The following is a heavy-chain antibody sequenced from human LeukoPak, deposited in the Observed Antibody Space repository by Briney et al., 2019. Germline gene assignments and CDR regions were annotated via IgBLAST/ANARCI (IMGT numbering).Heavy chain of an antibody. CDR2: MNPNSGNT. CDR3: AKSPLTNMATGPYTYNH. Sequence: ASVKVSCKASGYTFTSYDINWVRQATGQGLEWMGWMNPNSGNTGYAQKFQGRVTMTRNTSISTAYMELSSLRSEDTAVYYCAKSPLTNMATGPYTYNHWGQGTLVTVSS. V-gene: IGHV1-8*01. CDR1: GYTFTSYD. J-gene: IGHJ4*02. D-gene: IGHD5-24*01.